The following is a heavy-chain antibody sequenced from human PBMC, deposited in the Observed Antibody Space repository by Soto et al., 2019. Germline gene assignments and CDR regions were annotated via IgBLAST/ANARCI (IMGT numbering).Heavy chain of an antibody. CDR1: GFTFSSYA. CDR2: ISYDGSNK. V-gene: IGHV3-30-3*01. CDR3: VSAGYGDSTGLVDY. Sequence: GVSLRLSCSASGFTFSSYAMHWVRQAPGKGLEWVAVISYDGSNKYYADSVKGRFTISRDNSKNTLYLQMNSLRAEDTAVYYCVSAGYGDSTGLVDYWGQGTLVTVSA. D-gene: IGHD4-17*01. J-gene: IGHJ4*02.